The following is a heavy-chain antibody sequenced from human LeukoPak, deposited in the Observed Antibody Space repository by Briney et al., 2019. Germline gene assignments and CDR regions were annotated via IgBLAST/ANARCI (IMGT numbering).Heavy chain of an antibody. Sequence: SVKVSCKASGGTFSSYAISWVRQAPGQGLEWMGGIIPIFGTANYAQKFQGRVTITADESTSTAYMELSSLRSEDTAVYYCARVLRGVIPPGFDPWGQGTLVTVSS. CDR1: GGTFSSYA. V-gene: IGHV1-69*13. CDR2: IIPIFGTA. D-gene: IGHD3-10*01. J-gene: IGHJ5*02. CDR3: ARVLRGVIPPGFDP.